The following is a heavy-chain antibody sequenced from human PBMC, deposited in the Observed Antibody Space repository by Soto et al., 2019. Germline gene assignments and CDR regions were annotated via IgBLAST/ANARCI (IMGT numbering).Heavy chain of an antibody. V-gene: IGHV1-69*12. Sequence: QVQLVQSGAEVKKPGSSVKVSCKASGGTFSSYAISWVRQAPGQGLEWMGGIIPIFGTANYAQKFQGRVTITADESTSTAYMELSSLRSEDTAVYNRVPLPAATELRYYYCMHVWGQGTTVTVSS. J-gene: IGHJ6*02. CDR3: VPLPAATELRYYYCMHV. CDR2: IIPIFGTA. CDR1: GGTFSSYA. D-gene: IGHD2-2*01.